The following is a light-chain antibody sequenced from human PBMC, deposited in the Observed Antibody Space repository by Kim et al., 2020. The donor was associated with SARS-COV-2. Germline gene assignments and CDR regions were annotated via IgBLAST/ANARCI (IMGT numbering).Light chain of an antibody. CDR1: QSVSSSY. CDR2: GAS. V-gene: IGKV3-20*01. CDR3: QQYVSSPQS. J-gene: IGKJ2*01. Sequence: EIVLTQSPGTLSLSPGERATLSCRASQSVSSSYLAWYQQKPGQAPRLLIYGASSRATGIPDRFSGSGSGTDFTLTISRLEPVDFAVYYCQQYVSSPQSFGQGTKLEIK.